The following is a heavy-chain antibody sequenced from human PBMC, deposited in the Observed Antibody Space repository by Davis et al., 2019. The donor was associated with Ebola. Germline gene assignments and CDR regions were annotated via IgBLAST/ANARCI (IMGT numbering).Heavy chain of an antibody. Sequence: PSETLSLTCTVSGGSISSSSYYWGWIRQPPGKGLEWIGSIYYSGSTYYNPSLKSRVTISVDTSKNQFSLKLSSVTAADTAVYYCARHAFSGWYGLRRPHFDYWGQGTLVTVSS. J-gene: IGHJ4*02. V-gene: IGHV4-39*01. CDR2: IYYSGST. CDR1: GGSISSSSYY. D-gene: IGHD6-19*01. CDR3: ARHAFSGWYGLRRPHFDY.